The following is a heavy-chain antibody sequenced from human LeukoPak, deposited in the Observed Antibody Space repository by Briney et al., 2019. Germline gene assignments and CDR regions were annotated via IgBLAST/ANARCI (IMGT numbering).Heavy chain of an antibody. Sequence: PSETLSLTCAVYGGSFSGYYWNWIRQPPGEGLEWIGEINHSGSTNYNPSLKSRVTISVGTSKNQFSLKLSSVTAADTAVYYCARGKVATIEYWGQGTLVTVSS. CDR2: INHSGST. CDR1: GGSFSGYY. CDR3: ARGKVATIEY. D-gene: IGHD5-12*01. J-gene: IGHJ4*02. V-gene: IGHV4-34*01.